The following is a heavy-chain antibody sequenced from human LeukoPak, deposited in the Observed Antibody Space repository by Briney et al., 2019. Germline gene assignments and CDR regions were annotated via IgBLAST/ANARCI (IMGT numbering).Heavy chain of an antibody. J-gene: IGHJ4*02. D-gene: IGHD6-19*01. CDR2: IYYSGST. CDR3: ARAAWAVAGTGYFDY. Sequence: SETLSLTCTVSGGSISSYYWSWIRQPPGKGLEWIGYIYYSGSTNYNPSLKSRVTISVDTSKNQFSLKLSSVTAADTAVYYCARAAWAVAGTGYFDYWGQGTLVTVSS. V-gene: IGHV4-59*01. CDR1: GGSISSYY.